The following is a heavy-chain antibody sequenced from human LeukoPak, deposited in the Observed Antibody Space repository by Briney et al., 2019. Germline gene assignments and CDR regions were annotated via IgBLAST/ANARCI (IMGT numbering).Heavy chain of an antibody. Sequence: GGSLRLSCAASGFYFGGYSMNWVRQAPGEGLEWVSSINTGSTYMYYADSVKGRFTISRDNAKNSLHLHMSSLRAEDTAVYFCAMLEAKTGRNYHYHDMDVWGTGTTVVVSS. J-gene: IGHJ6*03. V-gene: IGHV3-21*01. CDR1: GFYFGGYS. D-gene: IGHD1-1*01. CDR2: INTGSTYM. CDR3: AMLEAKTGRNYHYHDMDV.